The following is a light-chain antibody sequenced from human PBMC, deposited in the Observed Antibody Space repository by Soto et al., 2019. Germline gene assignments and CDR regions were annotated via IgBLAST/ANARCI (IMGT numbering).Light chain of an antibody. CDR3: QQYESLPLT. CDR2: DAS. V-gene: IGKV1-33*01. J-gene: IGKJ5*01. Sequence: DIQMTQSPSTLSASVGDRVTITCRASQSISYWLAWYQQKPGKAPKLLIYDASDLETGVPSRFSGSGSGTGFTFTISSLQPEDFATYYCQQYESLPLTFGQGTRLEIK. CDR1: QSISYW.